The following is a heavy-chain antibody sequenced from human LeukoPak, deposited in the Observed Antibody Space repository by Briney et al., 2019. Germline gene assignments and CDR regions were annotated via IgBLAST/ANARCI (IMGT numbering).Heavy chain of an antibody. Sequence: PGGSLRLSCAASGFTFSSYAMTWVRQAPGKGLQWVSAVSGSGAHTYYAGSVKGRFTISRDNSRDTLYLQMNSLRAEDTAVYYCAREMLAAVAAQSWGQGTLVTVSS. CDR1: GFTFSSYA. CDR3: AREMLAAVAAQS. V-gene: IGHV3-23*01. D-gene: IGHD6-19*01. J-gene: IGHJ5*02. CDR2: VSGSGAHT.